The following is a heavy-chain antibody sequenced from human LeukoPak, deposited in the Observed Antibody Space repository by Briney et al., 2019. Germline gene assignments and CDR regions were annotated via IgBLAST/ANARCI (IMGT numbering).Heavy chain of an antibody. D-gene: IGHD5-12*01. J-gene: IGHJ4*02. V-gene: IGHV3-30*18. CDR1: RFIFSTYG. CDR2: ISYDGSNK. CDR3: AKGGYGGPFDY. Sequence: GGSLRLSCAASRFIFSTYGMDWVRQAPGKGLEWVAVISYDGSNKYYADSVKGRFTISRDNSKNTLYLQMNSLRAEDTAVYYCAKGGYGGPFDYWGQGTLVTVSS.